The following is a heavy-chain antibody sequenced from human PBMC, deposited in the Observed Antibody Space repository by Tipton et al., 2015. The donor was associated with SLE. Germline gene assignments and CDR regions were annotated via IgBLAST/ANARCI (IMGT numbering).Heavy chain of an antibody. Sequence: TLSLTCTVSGGSISSGSYYWNWIRQPAGKGLEWIGRIYYSGSTYYNPSLKSRVTISVDTSKNQFSLKLSSVTAADTAVYYCASQYYDFWSGYKPFDYWGQGTLVTVSS. CDR3: ASQYYDFWSGYKPFDY. J-gene: IGHJ4*02. V-gene: IGHV4-39*01. D-gene: IGHD3-3*01. CDR2: IYYSGST. CDR1: GGSISSGSYY.